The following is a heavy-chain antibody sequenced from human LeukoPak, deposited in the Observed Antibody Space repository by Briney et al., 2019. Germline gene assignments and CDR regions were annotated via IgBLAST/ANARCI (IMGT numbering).Heavy chain of an antibody. CDR1: GASISSYY. V-gene: IGHV4-4*07. CDR3: ARDSGTTGEVKFDP. CDR2: IYVTGST. Sequence: SDTLSLTCTVSGASISSYYWSWIRQPAGKALEWIGRIYVTGSTTYNPSLESRVTMSLDTSKNHFSLKLRSVTAADTAVYYCARDSGTTGEVKFDPWGQGTLVTVSS. J-gene: IGHJ5*02. D-gene: IGHD1-7*01.